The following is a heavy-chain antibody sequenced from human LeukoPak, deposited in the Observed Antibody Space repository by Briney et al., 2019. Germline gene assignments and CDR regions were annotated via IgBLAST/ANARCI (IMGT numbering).Heavy chain of an antibody. D-gene: IGHD3-10*01. CDR1: GYSISSGYY. CDR2: IYYSGST. V-gene: IGHV4-61*01. Sequence: SETLSLTCTVSGYSISSGYYWSWIRPPPGKGLEWIGYIYYSGSTNYNPPLKSRVTISVDTSKNQFSLKLSSVTAADTAVYYCARGGYYGSGNDFRFDPWGQGTLVTVSS. CDR3: ARGGYYGSGNDFRFDP. J-gene: IGHJ5*02.